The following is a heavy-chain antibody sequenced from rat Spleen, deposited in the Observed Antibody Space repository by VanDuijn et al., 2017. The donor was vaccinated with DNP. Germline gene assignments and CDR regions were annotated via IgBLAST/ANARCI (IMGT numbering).Heavy chain of an antibody. CDR1: GFSLTSNS. Sequence: QVQLKESGPGLVQPSQTLSLTCTVSGFSLTSNSVSWVRQPPGKGLEWMGAIWSGGSTDYNSALKSRLSISRDTSKSQVSLKMNSLQTDDTAIYYCTRESWGYVMDAWGQGASVTVSS. J-gene: IGHJ4*01. D-gene: IGHD5-1*01. CDR3: TRESWGYVMDA. CDR2: IWSGGST. V-gene: IGHV2-15*01.